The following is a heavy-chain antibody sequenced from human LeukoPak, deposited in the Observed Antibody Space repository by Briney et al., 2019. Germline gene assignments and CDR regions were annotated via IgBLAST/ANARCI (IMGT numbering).Heavy chain of an antibody. J-gene: IGHJ4*02. Sequence: SETLSLTCTVSGGSISSSSYYWGWIRQPPGKGLEWIGSIYYCGSTYYNPSLKSRVTISVDTSKNQFSLKLSSVTAADTAVYYCARRLPSGWYYFDYWGQGTLVTVSS. CDR3: ARRLPSGWYYFDY. CDR2: IYYCGST. D-gene: IGHD6-19*01. CDR1: GGSISSSSYY. V-gene: IGHV4-39*07.